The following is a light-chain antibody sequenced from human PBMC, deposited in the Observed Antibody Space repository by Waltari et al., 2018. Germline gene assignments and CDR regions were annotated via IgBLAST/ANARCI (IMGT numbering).Light chain of an antibody. V-gene: IGLV2-14*03. CDR3: SSFSTSFSYV. Sequence: QSALTQPASLSGSPGQSITISCTGTSSDVGAYNYVTWYQQHPEKPPKVIIRGVSQRPSGVPSLFSGSRSGNTASLTITGLQVEDEADYYCSSFSTSFSYVFGTGTTVTVL. CDR2: GVS. CDR1: SSDVGAYNY. J-gene: IGLJ1*01.